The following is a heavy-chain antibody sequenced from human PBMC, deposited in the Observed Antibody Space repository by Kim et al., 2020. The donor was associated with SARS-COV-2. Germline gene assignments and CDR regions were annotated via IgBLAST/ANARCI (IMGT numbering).Heavy chain of an antibody. Sequence: GGSLRLSCAASGFTFGDYAMHWVRQAPGKGLEWVSGISWNSGSIGYADSVKGRFTISRDNAKNSLYLQMNSLRAEDTALYYCAKVASDVVPAAIRYYYYGMDVWGQGTTVTVSS. CDR3: AKVASDVVPAAIRYYYYGMDV. D-gene: IGHD2-2*02. V-gene: IGHV3-9*01. CDR1: GFTFGDYA. J-gene: IGHJ6*02. CDR2: ISWNSGSI.